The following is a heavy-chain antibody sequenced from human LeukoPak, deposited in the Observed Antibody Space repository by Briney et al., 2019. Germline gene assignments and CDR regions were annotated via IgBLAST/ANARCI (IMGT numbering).Heavy chain of an antibody. V-gene: IGHV3-30*19. CDR2: ISYDGSNK. Sequence: PGGSLRLSCAASGFTFSNYGMHWVRQAPGKGLEWVAVISYDGSNKYYADSVKGRFTISGDNSKNTLYLQMNSLRAEDTAVYYCARDVGHGYNYGLIDYWGQGTLVTVSS. D-gene: IGHD5-18*01. J-gene: IGHJ4*02. CDR3: ARDVGHGYNYGLIDY. CDR1: GFTFSNYG.